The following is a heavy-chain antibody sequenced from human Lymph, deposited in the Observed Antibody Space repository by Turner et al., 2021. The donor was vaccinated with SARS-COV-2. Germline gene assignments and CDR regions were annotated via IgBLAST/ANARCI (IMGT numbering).Heavy chain of an antibody. Sequence: QVQLVPPGAEVKKPRASVKVSCKASGYTFTSYDINWVRQATGQGLGWMGGRKPNSGNTGYAQKCQGRDTMPRNISISPAYMELSTLRSEDTAVDYCARGRYSGGGMDGWGQGTTVTVSS. CDR2: RKPNSGNT. V-gene: IGHV1-8*01. J-gene: IGHJ6*02. CDR1: GYTFTSYD. D-gene: IGHD1-26*01. CDR3: ARGRYSGGGMDG.